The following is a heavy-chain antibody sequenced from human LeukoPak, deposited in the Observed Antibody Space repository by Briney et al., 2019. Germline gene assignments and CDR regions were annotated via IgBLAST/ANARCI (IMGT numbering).Heavy chain of an antibody. Sequence: PGGSLRLSCAASGFTFSSYAMSWVRQAPGKGLEWVSDISTSGDGTLYADSVKGRFTISRDNSKKTLYLQMNSLRAEDTAVYYCAKEGELELLGPVGGFDYWGQATLVTVSS. CDR2: ISTSGDGT. J-gene: IGHJ4*02. V-gene: IGHV3-23*01. CDR3: AKEGELELLGPVGGFDY. CDR1: GFTFSSYA. D-gene: IGHD1-7*01.